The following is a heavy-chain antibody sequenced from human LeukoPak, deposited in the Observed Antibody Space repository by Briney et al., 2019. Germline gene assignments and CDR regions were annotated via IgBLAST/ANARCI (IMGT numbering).Heavy chain of an antibody. Sequence: GESLRLSCTASGFIFSGSWMAWIRQAPGKGLEWVAIIKKDGSEKYYVDSMKGRFTISRDNAKNSLFLQMNSLRAEDTAIYYCTTDTWYSAGHWGQGTLVTVSS. D-gene: IGHD2-15*01. CDR2: IKKDGSEK. CDR3: TTDTWYSAGH. V-gene: IGHV3-7*03. CDR1: GFIFSGSW. J-gene: IGHJ4*02.